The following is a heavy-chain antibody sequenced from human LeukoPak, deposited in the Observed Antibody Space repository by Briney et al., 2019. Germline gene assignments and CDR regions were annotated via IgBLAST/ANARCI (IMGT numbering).Heavy chain of an antibody. V-gene: IGHV4-59*01. CDR3: ARDCRRSGWYGESEYYYMDV. CDR2: IHYSGST. Sequence: SETLSLTCTVSGGSISSYYWSWIRQPPGKGLEWIGYIHYSGSTNYNPSLKSRVTISVDTSKNQFSLKLSSVTAADTAVYYCARDCRRSGWYGESEYYYMDVWGKGTTVTVSS. J-gene: IGHJ6*03. CDR1: GGSISSYY. D-gene: IGHD6-19*01.